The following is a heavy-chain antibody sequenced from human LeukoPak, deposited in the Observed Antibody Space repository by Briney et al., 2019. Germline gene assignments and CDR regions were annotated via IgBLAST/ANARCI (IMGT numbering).Heavy chain of an antibody. CDR2: ISGSGGNT. J-gene: IGHJ4*02. CDR3: AKVLRYFDWSPIDY. D-gene: IGHD3-9*01. V-gene: IGHV3-23*01. CDR1: GFTFSSYA. Sequence: PGGSLRLSCAASGFTFSSYAMSWVRQAPGKGLEWVSVISGSGGNTHYTDPVKGRFTISRDNSKNTLYLQMNSLRAEDTAVYYCAKVLRYFDWSPIDYWGQGTLVTVSS.